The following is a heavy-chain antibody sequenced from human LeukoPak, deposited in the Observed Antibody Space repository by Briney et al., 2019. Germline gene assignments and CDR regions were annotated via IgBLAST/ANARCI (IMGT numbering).Heavy chain of an antibody. V-gene: IGHV3-7*01. CDR2: IRHDGNAK. CDR1: GFAFSDFW. J-gene: IGHJ4*02. D-gene: IGHD2-15*01. Sequence: GGSLRLSCAASGFAFSDFWMSWVRQAPGKGLVWVANIRHDGNAKNYVPSVRGRFTISRDNAKNSLYLQMNSLTVEDTAVYYCATSHDSAGNDWGQGTLVTVSS. CDR3: ATSHDSAGND.